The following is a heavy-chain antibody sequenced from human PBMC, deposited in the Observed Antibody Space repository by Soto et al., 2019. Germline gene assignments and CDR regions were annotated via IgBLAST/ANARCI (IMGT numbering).Heavy chain of an antibody. V-gene: IGHV3-30*18. CDR1: GFTFSNYG. J-gene: IGHJ6*02. Sequence: QVQLVESGGGVVQSGRSLRLSCAASGFTFSNYGMHWVRQAPGKGLEWVAVISYDGSNKYYADSVKGRFTISRDNSKNTLYLQMNSLRAEDTAVYYCAKGMAARSYSYYGLDVWGQGTTVTVSS. CDR2: ISYDGSNK. D-gene: IGHD6-6*01. CDR3: AKGMAARSYSYYGLDV.